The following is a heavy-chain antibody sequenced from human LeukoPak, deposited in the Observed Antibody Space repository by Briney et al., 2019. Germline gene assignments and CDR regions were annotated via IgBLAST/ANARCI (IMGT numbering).Heavy chain of an antibody. CDR1: GYTFTSNY. J-gene: IGHJ4*02. CDR3: ARNHDSSGYTFDY. CDR2: INPSGGST. V-gene: IGHV1-46*01. D-gene: IGHD3-22*01. Sequence: ASVKVSCKASGYTFTSNYMHWVRQAPGQGLEWTGIINPSGGSTNYAQKFQGRVTMTSDTSTSTVYMELSSLRSEDTAVYYCARNHDSSGYTFDYWGQGTLVTVSS.